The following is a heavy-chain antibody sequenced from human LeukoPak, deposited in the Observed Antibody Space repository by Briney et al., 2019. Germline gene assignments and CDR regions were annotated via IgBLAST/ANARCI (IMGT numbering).Heavy chain of an antibody. D-gene: IGHD3-22*01. CDR1: GCTFTNWF. CDR2: NSDYNGNT. CDR3: ASGDSSGYYPTFDY. Sequence: AETVSCMASGCTFTNWFLLWVRQPPAQGLDWMGWNSDYNGNTNYAQKLQGRVTMTTDTSKSTVYMELRSLRPDDTAVYYCASGDSSGYYPTFDYWGQGTLVTVSS. J-gene: IGHJ4*02. V-gene: IGHV1-18*01.